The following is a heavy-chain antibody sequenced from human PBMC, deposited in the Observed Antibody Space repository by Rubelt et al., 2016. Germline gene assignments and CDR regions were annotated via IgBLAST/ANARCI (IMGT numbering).Heavy chain of an antibody. CDR1: GYTFTSYG. Sequence: QVQLVQSGAEVKKPGASVKVSCKASGYTFTSYGISWVRQAPGQGLEWMGWLSASDGNTNYAQKLQGRVTMTTDTSTSTAYMELRSLRSDDTAVYFCARDQLALYAFDIWGQGTMVTVSS. CDR2: LSASDGNT. CDR3: ARDQLALYAFDI. D-gene: IGHD1-1*01. J-gene: IGHJ3*02. V-gene: IGHV1-18*01.